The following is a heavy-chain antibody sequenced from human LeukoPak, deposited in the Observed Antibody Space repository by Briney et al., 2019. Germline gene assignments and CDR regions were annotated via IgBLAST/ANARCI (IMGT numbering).Heavy chain of an antibody. Sequence: GASVQVSCKASGYTFTGYYIHWVRQAPGQGLEWMGWINTSSGGASYAQKLQGRVTITGDTSISTAYMELSSLTSDDTALYYCARGEGSSIDYWGQGTLVTVFS. CDR3: ARGEGSSIDY. J-gene: IGHJ4*02. V-gene: IGHV1-2*02. CDR2: INTSSGGA. D-gene: IGHD6-13*01. CDR1: GYTFTGYY.